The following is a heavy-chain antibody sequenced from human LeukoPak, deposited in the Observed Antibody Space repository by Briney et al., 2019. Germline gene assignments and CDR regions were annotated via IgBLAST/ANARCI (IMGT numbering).Heavy chain of an antibody. D-gene: IGHD4-17*01. CDR1: GGTFSSSA. CDR3: ARDHGDYGDYLNY. V-gene: IGHV1-69*13. CDR2: IIPIFGTA. J-gene: IGHJ4*02. Sequence: GASVKVSCKASGGTFSSSAISWVRQAPGQGLEWMGGIIPIFGTANYARKFQGRVTITADESTSTAYMELSSLRSKDTAVYYCARDHGDYGDYLNYWGQGTLVTVSS.